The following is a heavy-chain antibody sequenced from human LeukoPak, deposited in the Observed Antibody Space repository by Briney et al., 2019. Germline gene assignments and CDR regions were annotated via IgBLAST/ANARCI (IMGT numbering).Heavy chain of an antibody. CDR2: ISGSGGST. CDR1: GFTFSSYA. CDR3: AKRGHSYGSSPYYFDY. Sequence: GGSLRLSCAASGFTFSSYATSWVRQAPGKGLEWVSAISGSGGSTYYADSVKGRFTISRDNSKNTLYLQMNSLRAEDTAVYYCAKRGHSYGSSPYYFDYWGQGTLVTVSS. D-gene: IGHD5-18*01. V-gene: IGHV3-23*01. J-gene: IGHJ4*02.